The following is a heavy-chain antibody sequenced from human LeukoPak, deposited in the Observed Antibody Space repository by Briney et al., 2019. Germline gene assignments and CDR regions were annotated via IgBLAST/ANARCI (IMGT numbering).Heavy chain of an antibody. CDR3: ARSPDAFDI. Sequence: GGSLRLSWKGSGESFTSYWIGWVRQMPGKGLEWMGIIYPGASDTRYSPSLQGQVTISADKSISTAYLQWSSLKASDTAMYYCARSPDAFDIWGQGKMVTVSS. V-gene: IGHV5-51*01. CDR2: IYPGASDT. CDR1: GESFTSYW. J-gene: IGHJ3*02.